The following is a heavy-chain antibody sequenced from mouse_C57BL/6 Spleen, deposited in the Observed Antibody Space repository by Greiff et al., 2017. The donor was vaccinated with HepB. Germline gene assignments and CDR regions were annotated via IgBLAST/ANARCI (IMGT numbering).Heavy chain of an antibody. D-gene: IGHD1-1*01. CDR3: ARGTYYSYWYFDV. CDR2: ISYDGSN. J-gene: IGHJ1*03. V-gene: IGHV3-6*01. Sequence: EVHLVESGPGLVKPSQSLSLTCSVTGYSITSGYYWNWIRQFPGNKLEWMGYISYDGSNNYNPSLKNRISITRDTSKNQFFLKLNSVTTEDTATYYCARGTYYSYWYFDVWGTGTTVTVSS. CDR1: GYSITSGYY.